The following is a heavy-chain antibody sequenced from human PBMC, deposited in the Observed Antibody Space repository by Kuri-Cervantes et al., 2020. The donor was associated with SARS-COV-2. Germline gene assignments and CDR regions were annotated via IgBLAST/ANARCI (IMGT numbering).Heavy chain of an antibody. Sequence: ESLKISCSASGFTFSSYAMHWVRQPPGKGLEWIGEINHSGSTNYNPSLKSRVTISVDTSKNQFSLKLSSVTAADTAVYYCARGGSMIVVRRYFDYWGQGTLVTVSS. J-gene: IGHJ4*02. CDR3: ARGGSMIVVRRYFDY. CDR1: GFTFSSYA. D-gene: IGHD3-22*01. V-gene: IGHV4-34*01. CDR2: INHSGST.